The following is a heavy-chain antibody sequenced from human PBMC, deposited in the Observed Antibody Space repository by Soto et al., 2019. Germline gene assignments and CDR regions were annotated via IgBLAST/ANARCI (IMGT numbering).Heavy chain of an antibody. CDR2: IYHSGST. V-gene: IGHV4-4*02. CDR1: GGSISSSNW. Sequence: QVQLQESGPGLVKPSGTLSLTCAVSGGSISSSNWWSWVRQPPGKGLEWIGEIYHSGSTNYNPSLTSRVTISVDKSKNQFSLRLTSVTAADTAVYYCARVSGSYYYGMAVWGQGTTVTVSS. CDR3: ARVSGSYYYGMAV. J-gene: IGHJ6*02. D-gene: IGHD1-26*01.